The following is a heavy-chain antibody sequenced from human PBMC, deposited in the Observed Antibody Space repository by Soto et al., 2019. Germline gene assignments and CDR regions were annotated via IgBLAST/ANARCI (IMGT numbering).Heavy chain of an antibody. V-gene: IGHV3-21*01. CDR3: AGVSGYFDY. D-gene: IGHD6-25*01. J-gene: IGHJ4*02. Sequence: GGSLRLSCAASEITFSSYTMNWVRQAPDKGLEWVSSISSSGSRKYYADSVKGRFTISRDNTKKSLYLQMNSLRAEDTAVYYCAGVSGYFDYWGQGTLVTVSS. CDR2: ISSSGSRK. CDR1: EITFSSYT.